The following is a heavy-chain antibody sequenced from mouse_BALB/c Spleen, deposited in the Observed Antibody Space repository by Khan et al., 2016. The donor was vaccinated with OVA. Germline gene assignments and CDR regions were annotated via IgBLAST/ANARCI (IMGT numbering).Heavy chain of an antibody. V-gene: IGHV3-2*02. CDR3: ARGNYYGYYFDY. CDR1: GYSITSGYA. CDR2: ISYSGVT. Sequence: EVQLQESGPGLVKPSQSLSLTCTVTGYSITSGYAWNWIRQFPGNKLEWMGYISYSGVTSYTPSLKSRISITRDTSKNQFFLQLNSVTTEDTATYYCARGNYYGYYFDYWGQGTILTVAS. D-gene: IGHD1-1*01. J-gene: IGHJ2*01.